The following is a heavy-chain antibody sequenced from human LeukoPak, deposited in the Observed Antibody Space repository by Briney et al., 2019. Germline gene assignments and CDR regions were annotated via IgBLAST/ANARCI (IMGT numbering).Heavy chain of an antibody. Sequence: PGGSLRLSCAASGFTVSSNYMSWVRQAPGKGLEWVSVIYSGGSTYYADSVKGRFTISRDNSKNTLYLQMNSLRAEDTAVYYCATRPRRSYGHGMDVWGQGTTVTVSS. V-gene: IGHV3-53*01. D-gene: IGHD5-18*01. J-gene: IGHJ6*02. CDR3: ATRPRRSYGHGMDV. CDR1: GFTVSSNY. CDR2: IYSGGST.